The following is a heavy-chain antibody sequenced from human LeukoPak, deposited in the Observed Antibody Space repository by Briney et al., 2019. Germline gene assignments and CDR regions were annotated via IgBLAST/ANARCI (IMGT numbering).Heavy chain of an antibody. CDR2: IIPIFGTA. CDR3: ARSQQWLVPKTWYYYYGMDV. Sequence: SVKVSRKASGGTFSSYAISWVRQAPGQGLEWMGGIIPIFGTANYAQKFQGGVTITADESTSTAYMELSSLRSEDTAVYYCARSQQWLVPKTWYYYYGMDVWGQGTTVTVSS. D-gene: IGHD6-19*01. V-gene: IGHV1-69*13. J-gene: IGHJ6*02. CDR1: GGTFSSYA.